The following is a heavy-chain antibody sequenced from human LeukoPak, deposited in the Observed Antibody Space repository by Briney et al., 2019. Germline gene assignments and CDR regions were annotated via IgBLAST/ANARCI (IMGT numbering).Heavy chain of an antibody. J-gene: IGHJ6*03. CDR2: INPNSGGT. CDR1: GYTFTGYY. CDR3: ARSDQFPYYMDV. D-gene: IGHD2-2*01. Sequence: ASVKVSCRASGYTFTGYYMHWVRQAPGQGLEWMGWINPNSGGTNYAQKFQGRVTMTRDTSISTAYMELSRLRSDDTAVYYCARSDQFPYYMDVWGKGTTVTVSS. V-gene: IGHV1-2*02.